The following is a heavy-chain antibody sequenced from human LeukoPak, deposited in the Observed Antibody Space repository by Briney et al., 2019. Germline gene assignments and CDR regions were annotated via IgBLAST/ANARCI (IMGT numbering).Heavy chain of an antibody. Sequence: SETLSLTCTVSGGSISSGDYYWSWIRQPPGKGPEWIGYIYYSGSTYYNPSLKSRVTISVDTSENQFFLKLSSVTAADTAVYYCASFNYYDSSGYYYVLEAFDIWGQGTMVTVSS. CDR2: IYYSGST. CDR3: ASFNYYDSSGYYYVLEAFDI. D-gene: IGHD3-22*01. V-gene: IGHV4-30-4*08. J-gene: IGHJ3*02. CDR1: GGSISSGDYY.